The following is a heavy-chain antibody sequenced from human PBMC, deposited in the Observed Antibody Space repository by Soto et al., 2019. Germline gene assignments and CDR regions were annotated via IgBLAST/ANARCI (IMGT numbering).Heavy chain of an antibody. CDR1: GGSITNCY. CDR2: MYTKERT. J-gene: IGHJ5*02. V-gene: IGHV4-4*07. D-gene: IGHD3-16*01. Sequence: SETLSLTCTVSGGSITNCYWSWIRQPAGKGLEWIGRMYTKERTNYNLSFKSRVTMSVDTSKNQFSLKLNAVTAADTAVYYCARDDYKDGGNNWFDPWGQGTLVTVSS. CDR3: ARDDYKDGGNNWFDP.